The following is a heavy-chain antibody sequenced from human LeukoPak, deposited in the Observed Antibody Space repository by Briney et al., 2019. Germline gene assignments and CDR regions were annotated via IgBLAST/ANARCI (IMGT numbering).Heavy chain of an antibody. Sequence: SETLSLTCAVYGGSFSGYYWSWIRQPPAKGLEWIGEINHSGSTNYNPSLKSRVTISVDASKNLFALKLSSVTAADTAVYYCARDRYCSGGSCYLGWFDPWGQGTLVTVSS. V-gene: IGHV4-34*01. CDR3: ARDRYCSGGSCYLGWFDP. D-gene: IGHD2-15*01. CDR2: INHSGST. CDR1: GGSFSGYY. J-gene: IGHJ5*02.